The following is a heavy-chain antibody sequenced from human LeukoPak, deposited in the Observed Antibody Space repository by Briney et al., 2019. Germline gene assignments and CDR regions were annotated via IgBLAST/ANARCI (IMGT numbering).Heavy chain of an antibody. CDR3: ARDLGVMVRAFDI. Sequence: SETLSLTCTVSGGSISSYYWSWIRQPPGKRLEWVGYIYYSGSTSYNPSLKSRVTISVDTSKNQISLKLSSVTAADTAVYYCARDLGVMVRAFDIWGQGTMVTVSS. CDR1: GGSISSYY. V-gene: IGHV4-59*01. CDR2: IYYSGST. D-gene: IGHD5-18*01. J-gene: IGHJ3*02.